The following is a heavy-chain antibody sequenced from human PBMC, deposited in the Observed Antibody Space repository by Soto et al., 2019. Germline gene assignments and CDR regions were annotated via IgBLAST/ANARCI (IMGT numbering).Heavy chain of an antibody. CDR1: GGSISSYY. Sequence: SETLSLTCTVSGGSISSYYWSWIRQPPGKGLEWIGYIYYSGSTNYNPSLKSRATISVDTSKNQFSLKLSSVTAADTAVYYCARDQSVGYYYGMDVWGQGTTVTVSS. J-gene: IGHJ6*02. CDR3: ARDQSVGYYYGMDV. D-gene: IGHD1-26*01. V-gene: IGHV4-59*01. CDR2: IYYSGST.